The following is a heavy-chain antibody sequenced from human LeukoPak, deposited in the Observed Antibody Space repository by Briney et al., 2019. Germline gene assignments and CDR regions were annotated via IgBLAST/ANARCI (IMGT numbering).Heavy chain of an antibody. D-gene: IGHD3-16*01. CDR2: INSDGSIT. CDR3: VREFGKIDGGT. CDR1: GFTFSSYW. J-gene: IGHJ5*02. Sequence: GGSLRLSSAASGFTFSSYWMHWVRQAPGKGLVWVSLINSDGSITSYADSVKGRFTISRDNAKNTLFLQMNSLRAEDTAVYYCVREFGKIDGGTWGQGTLVTVSS. V-gene: IGHV3-74*01.